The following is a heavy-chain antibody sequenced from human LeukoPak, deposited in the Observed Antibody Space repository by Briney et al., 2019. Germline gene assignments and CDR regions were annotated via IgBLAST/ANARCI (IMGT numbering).Heavy chain of an antibody. CDR1: GGSFSGYY. CDR3: ARGAHYYDSSGYYYTPSGYYYYGMDV. Sequence: SETLSLTCAVYGGSFSGYYWSWIRQPPGKGLEWIGEINHSGSTNYNPSLKSRVTISVDTSKNQFSPKLSSVTAADTAVYYCARGAHYYDSSGYYYTPSGYYYYGMDVWGQGTTVTVSS. J-gene: IGHJ6*02. D-gene: IGHD3-22*01. CDR2: INHSGST. V-gene: IGHV4-34*01.